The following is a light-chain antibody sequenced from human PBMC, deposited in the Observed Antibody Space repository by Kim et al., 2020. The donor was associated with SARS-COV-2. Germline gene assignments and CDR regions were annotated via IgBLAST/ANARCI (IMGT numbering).Light chain of an antibody. CDR3: QQRSNWPLIT. CDR1: QSVSSY. J-gene: IGKJ5*01. CDR2: DAS. Sequence: SPGERATLSCRASQSVSSYLDWYQRRPGQAPRLLIYDASNRATGIPDRFSGSGSGTDFTLTISSLEPEDFAVYYCQQRSNWPLITFGQGTRLEIK. V-gene: IGKV3-11*01.